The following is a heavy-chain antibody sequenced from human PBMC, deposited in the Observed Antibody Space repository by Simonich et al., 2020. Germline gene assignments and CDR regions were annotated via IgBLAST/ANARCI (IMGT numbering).Heavy chain of an antibody. CDR2: IYYSGST. CDR3: ARHDRWLQFYFDY. J-gene: IGHJ4*02. V-gene: IGHV4-59*08. D-gene: IGHD5-12*01. CDR1: GGSISSYS. Sequence: QVQLQESGPGLVKPSETLSLTCTVSGGSISSYSWSWIRQPPGKGLEWIGCIYYSGSTNYNPSLKSRFTISVDTSKNQFSLKLSSVTAADTAVYYCARHDRWLQFYFDYWGQGTLVTVSS.